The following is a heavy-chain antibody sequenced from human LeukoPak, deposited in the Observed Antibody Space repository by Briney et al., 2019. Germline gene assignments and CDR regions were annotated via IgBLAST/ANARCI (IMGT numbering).Heavy chain of an antibody. Sequence: PGGSLRLSCAASGFTFSNAWMSWVRQAPGKGLEWVGRIKSKTDGGTTDYAAPVKGRFTISRDDSKNTLYLQMNSLKTEDTAVYYCTTANLLRYFDWLSQYYFDYWGQGTLVTVSS. V-gene: IGHV3-15*01. CDR1: GFTFSNAW. CDR2: IKSKTDGGTT. CDR3: TTANLLRYFDWLSQYYFDY. D-gene: IGHD3-9*01. J-gene: IGHJ4*02.